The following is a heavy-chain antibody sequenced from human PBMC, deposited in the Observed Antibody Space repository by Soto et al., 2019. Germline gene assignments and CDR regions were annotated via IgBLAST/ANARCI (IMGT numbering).Heavy chain of an antibody. J-gene: IGHJ4*02. CDR3: AKDYSGNEWLQLPDY. Sequence: QVQLVESGGGVVQPGRSLRLSCAASGFTFSSYGMHWVRQAPGKGLEWVAVISYDGSNKYYVDSVKGRFTISRDNSKNTLYLQMNSLRAEDTAVYYCAKDYSGNEWLQLPDYWGQGTLVTVSS. CDR1: GFTFSSYG. D-gene: IGHD5-12*01. CDR2: ISYDGSNK. V-gene: IGHV3-30*18.